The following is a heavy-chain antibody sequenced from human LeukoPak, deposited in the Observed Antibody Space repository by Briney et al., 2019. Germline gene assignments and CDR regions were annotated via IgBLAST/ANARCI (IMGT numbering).Heavy chain of an antibody. J-gene: IGHJ4*02. CDR2: IYNSGST. D-gene: IGHD3-3*01. CDR3: ARGYYDFWSGYKYYFDY. CDR1: GGSISSYY. Sequence: SETLTLTCTVSGGSISSYYWSWIRQPPGKGLEWIGYIYNSGSTNYNPSLKSRVTISVDTSKNQFSLKLSSVTAADTAVYYWARGYYDFWSGYKYYFDYWGQGTLVTVSS. V-gene: IGHV4-59*01.